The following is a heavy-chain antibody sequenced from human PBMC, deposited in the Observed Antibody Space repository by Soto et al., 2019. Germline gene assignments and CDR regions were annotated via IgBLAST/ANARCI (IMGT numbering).Heavy chain of an antibody. CDR3: ASSSGWYEADAFDM. Sequence: QVQLVESGGGLVQPGGSLRLSCAASGFTFGDYELSWIRQAAGKGPEWGSFLSRSGNTIYYADSVKGRISISRDNAENSLYLQMESLTVEDTAPYFCASSSGWYEADAFDMLGPGTMVTVSA. CDR1: GFTFGDYE. J-gene: IGHJ3*02. CDR2: LSRSGNTI. V-gene: IGHV3-11*01. D-gene: IGHD6-19*01.